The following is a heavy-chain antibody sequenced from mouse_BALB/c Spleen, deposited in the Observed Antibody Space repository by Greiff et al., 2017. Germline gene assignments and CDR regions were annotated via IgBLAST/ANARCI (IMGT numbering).Heavy chain of an antibody. D-gene: IGHD1-1*01. CDR1: GYTFTNYW. V-gene: IGHV1-63*02. CDR2: IYPGGGYT. Sequence: VQVVESGAELVRPGTSVKISCKASGYTFTNYWLGWVKQRPGHGLEWIGDIYPGGGYTNYNEKFKGKATLTADTSSSTAYMQLSSLTSEYSAVYFCARSLYYGSSYNYFDYWGQGTTLTVSS. CDR3: ARSLYYGSSYNYFDY. J-gene: IGHJ2*01.